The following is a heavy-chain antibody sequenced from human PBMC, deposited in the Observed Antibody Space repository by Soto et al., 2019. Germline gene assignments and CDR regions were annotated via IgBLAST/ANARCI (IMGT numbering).Heavy chain of an antibody. CDR1: GYTFTSYG. CDR3: ASAPLYSTSPKNAFDI. V-gene: IGHV1-18*01. D-gene: IGHD2-2*01. CDR2: ISTYNGNP. J-gene: IGHJ3*02. Sequence: QVQLVQSGPEVKKPGASVKVSCKASGYTFTSYGISWVRQAPGQGLEWMGWISTYNGNPNYAQRFRGRVTLTTDTSTSTAYMELRSLRSDDTAVFYCASAPLYSTSPKNAFDICGQGTVITVSS.